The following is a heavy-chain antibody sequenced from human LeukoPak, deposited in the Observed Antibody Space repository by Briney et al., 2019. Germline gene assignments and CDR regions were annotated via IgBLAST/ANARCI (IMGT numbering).Heavy chain of an antibody. V-gene: IGHV5-51*01. J-gene: IGHJ4*02. CDR2: IYPGDSDT. D-gene: IGHD5-18*01. Sequence: GESLKISCKGSGYSFTSYWIGWVRQMPGKGLEWMGIIYPGDSDTTYSPAFQGQVTISADKSISTASLQWSSLKASDTAMYYCARQSRDSYGYEDFDYWGQGTLVTVSS. CDR1: GYSFTSYW. CDR3: ARQSRDSYGYEDFDY.